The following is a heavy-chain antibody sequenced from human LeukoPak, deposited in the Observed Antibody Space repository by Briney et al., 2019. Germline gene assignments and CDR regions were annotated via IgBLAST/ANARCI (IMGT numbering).Heavy chain of an antibody. D-gene: IGHD3-22*01. Sequence: SETLSLTCTVSGGSISSGSYYWSWIRQPAGKGLEWIGRIYTSGSTNYNPSLKSRVTISVDTSKNQFSLKLSSVTAADTAVYYCAREYYDSSGYPVMFGAFDIWGQGTMVTVSS. CDR3: AREYYDSSGYPVMFGAFDI. CDR1: GGSISSGSYY. CDR2: IYTSGST. J-gene: IGHJ3*02. V-gene: IGHV4-61*02.